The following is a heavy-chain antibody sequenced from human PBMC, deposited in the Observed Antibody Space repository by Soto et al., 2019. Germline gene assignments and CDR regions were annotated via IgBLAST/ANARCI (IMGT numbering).Heavy chain of an antibody. CDR3: AGQRSPEGWLGP. CDR1: PSSFNTYA. CDR2: GTFAGGST. D-gene: IGHD3-10*01. J-gene: IGHJ5*02. Sequence: PCVSLRLSCAPSPSSFNTYAATRVRQTTTKGLERLSTGTFAGGSTSYAGSGKCWFTISRDRSNYSVSLLLNNLRAEATALHYCAGQRSPEGWLGPWGQGTRVTAAS. V-gene: IGHV3-23*01.